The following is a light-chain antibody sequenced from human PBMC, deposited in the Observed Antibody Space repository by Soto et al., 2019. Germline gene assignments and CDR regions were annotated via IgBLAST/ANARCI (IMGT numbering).Light chain of an antibody. CDR2: AAS. V-gene: IGKV1-39*01. CDR3: QQSYSTPRT. J-gene: IGKJ1*01. CDR1: QSISIY. Sequence: DIQMTQSPSSLSASVVDRFTITFLASQSISIYLNWYQQKPGKAPKLLIYAASSLQSGVPSRFSGSGSGTDFPLTISSLQPEDFATYYCQQSYSTPRTFGQGTKVDIK.